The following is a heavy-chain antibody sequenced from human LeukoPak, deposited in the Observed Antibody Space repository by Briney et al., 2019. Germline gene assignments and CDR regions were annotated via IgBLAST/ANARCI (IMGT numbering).Heavy chain of an antibody. Sequence: PSETLSLTCTVSGGSISSSSYYWGWIRQPPGKGLEWIGSIYYSGSTYYNPSLKSRVTISVDTSKNQFSLKLSSVTAADTAVYYCARGTMIVVVISPPDYWGQGTLVTVSS. D-gene: IGHD3-22*01. CDR1: GGSISSSSYY. J-gene: IGHJ4*02. CDR3: ARGTMIVVVISPPDY. CDR2: IYYSGST. V-gene: IGHV4-39*01.